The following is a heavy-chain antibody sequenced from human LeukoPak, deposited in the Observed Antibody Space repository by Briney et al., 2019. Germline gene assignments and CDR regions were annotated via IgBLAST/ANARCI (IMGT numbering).Heavy chain of an antibody. CDR2: ISSNGGST. D-gene: IGHD3-16*02. J-gene: IGHJ3*02. Sequence: GGSLRLSCAASGFTFSSYAMSWVRQAPGKGLEYVSAISSNGGSTYYANSVKGRFTISRDNSKNTLYLQMGSLRAEDMAVYYCARGRTRSLHDAFDIWGQGTMVTVSS. CDR1: GFTFSSYA. V-gene: IGHV3-64*01. CDR3: ARGRTRSLHDAFDI.